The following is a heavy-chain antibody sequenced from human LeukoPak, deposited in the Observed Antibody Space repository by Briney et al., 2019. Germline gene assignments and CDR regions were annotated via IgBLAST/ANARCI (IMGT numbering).Heavy chain of an antibody. D-gene: IGHD5-12*01. CDR3: ARGSGYDFPFYYYYYYMDV. CDR2: IYTSGST. V-gene: IGHV4-4*07. CDR1: GGSISSYY. J-gene: IGHJ6*03. Sequence: SETLSLTCTVSGGSISSYYWSWIRQPAGKGLEWIGRIYTSGSTNYNPSLKSRVTMSVDTSKNQFSLKLSSVTAAATAVYYCARGSGYDFPFYYYYYYMDVWGKGTTVTVSS.